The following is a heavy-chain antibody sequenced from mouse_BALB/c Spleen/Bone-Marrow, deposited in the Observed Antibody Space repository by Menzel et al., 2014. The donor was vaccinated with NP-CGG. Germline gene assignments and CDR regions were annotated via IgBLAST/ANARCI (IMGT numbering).Heavy chain of an antibody. J-gene: IGHJ3*01. D-gene: IGHD2-4*01. Sequence: LQQPGPGLVKPSQSLSLTCSVTGYSITSGYYWNWIRQFPGNKLEWMGYISYDGSNNYNPSLKNRISITRDTSKNQFFLKLNSVTTEDTATYYCARARFDSAFAYWGQGTLVTVSA. CDR1: GYSITSGYY. V-gene: IGHV3-6*02. CDR3: ARARFDSAFAY. CDR2: ISYDGSN.